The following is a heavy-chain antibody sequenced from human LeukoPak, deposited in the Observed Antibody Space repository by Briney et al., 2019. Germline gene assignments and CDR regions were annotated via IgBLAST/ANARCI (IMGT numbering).Heavy chain of an antibody. J-gene: IGHJ4*02. CDR2: IKTNTGTP. CDR3: ARAAMAGGCDY. CDR1: GYTFTGYY. Sequence: ASVKVSCTASGYTFTGYYMHWVRQAPGQGLEWMGWIKTNTGTPTYAQGFTGRFVFSLDTSFSTAYLQISSLKAEDTAVSYCARAAMAGGCDYWGQGTLVTVSS. D-gene: IGHD5-18*01. V-gene: IGHV7-4-1*02.